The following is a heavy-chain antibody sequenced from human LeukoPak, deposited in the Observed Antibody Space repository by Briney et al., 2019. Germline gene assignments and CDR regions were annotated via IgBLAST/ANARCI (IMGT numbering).Heavy chain of an antibody. D-gene: IGHD2-2*01. J-gene: IGHJ6*03. V-gene: IGHV4-4*02. CDR3: ARGGSTPYMDV. CDR1: GASISSSNW. Sequence: PTETLSLTCAVSGASISSSNWWSWVRQPPGKGLEWIGEIYHSGSTNYNPSLKSRVTISVDKSNNQFSLKLTSVTAADTAVYYCARGGSTPYMDVWGKGTTVTVSS. CDR2: IYHSGST.